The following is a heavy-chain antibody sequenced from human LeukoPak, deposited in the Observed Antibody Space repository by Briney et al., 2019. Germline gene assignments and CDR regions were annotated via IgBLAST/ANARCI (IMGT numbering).Heavy chain of an antibody. CDR1: GYTLTELS. J-gene: IGHJ4*02. Sequence: ASVKVSCKVSGYTLTELSMHWVRQAPGKGLEWMGGFDPEDGETIYAQKFQGRVTMTEDTSTDTAYMELSSLRSEDTAVYYCATGGQYYDYVWGSYRYTGFDYWGQGTLVTVSS. CDR2: FDPEDGET. D-gene: IGHD3-16*02. CDR3: ATGGQYYDYVWGSYRYTGFDY. V-gene: IGHV1-24*01.